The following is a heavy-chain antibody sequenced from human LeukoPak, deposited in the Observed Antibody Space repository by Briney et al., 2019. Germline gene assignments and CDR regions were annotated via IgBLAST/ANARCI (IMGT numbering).Heavy chain of an antibody. J-gene: IGHJ4*02. D-gene: IGHD3-10*01. Sequence: GGSLRLSCAASGFTFSSYAMHWVRQAPGKGLEWVAVISYDGSNKYYADSVKGRFTISRDNSKNTLYLQMNSLRAEDTAVYYCARSPMVRGIIAHFDDWGQGTLVTVSS. V-gene: IGHV3-30*04. CDR3: ARSPMVRGIIAHFDD. CDR2: ISYDGSNK. CDR1: GFTFSSYA.